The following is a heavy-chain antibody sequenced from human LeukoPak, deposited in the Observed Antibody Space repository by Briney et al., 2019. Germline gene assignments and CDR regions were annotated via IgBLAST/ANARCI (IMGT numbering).Heavy chain of an antibody. V-gene: IGHV3-23*01. Sequence: PGGSLRLSCAASGFTFSSYVMTWVRQAPGKGLEWVSAISGSGGNSNYADSVKGRFTISRDNSKNTLYLQMNSLRAEDTAVYYCAKDLHYGSADYWGQGTLVTVSS. CDR1: GFTFSSYV. CDR2: ISGSGGNS. J-gene: IGHJ4*02. D-gene: IGHD3-10*01. CDR3: AKDLHYGSADY.